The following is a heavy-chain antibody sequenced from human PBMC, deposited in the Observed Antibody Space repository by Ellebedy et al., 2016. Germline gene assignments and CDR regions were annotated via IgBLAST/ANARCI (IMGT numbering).Heavy chain of an antibody. CDR1: GGSISSYY. V-gene: IGHV4-4*07. J-gene: IGHJ3*02. CDR3: ARDGGSTWYLGAFDI. CDR2: MYTSGST. D-gene: IGHD6-13*01. Sequence: SETLSLXCTVSGGSISSYYWSWIRQPAGKGLECIGRMYTSGSTNYNPSLKSRVTMSVDTSKNQFSLKLSSVTAADTAVYYCARDGGSTWYLGAFDIWGQGTMVTVSS.